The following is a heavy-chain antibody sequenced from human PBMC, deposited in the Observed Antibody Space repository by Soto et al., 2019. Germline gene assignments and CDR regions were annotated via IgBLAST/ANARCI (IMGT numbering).Heavy chain of an antibody. J-gene: IGHJ4*02. CDR3: ARDAPYYYGSGGNDY. Sequence: QVQLVQSGAEVKKPGASVKVSCKASGYTFTSYAMHWVRQAPGQRLEWMGWINAGNGNTKYSQKFQGRVTITRDTSASTAYMELSSLRSEDTAVYYCARDAPYYYGSGGNDYWGQGTLVTVSS. V-gene: IGHV1-3*01. CDR1: GYTFTSYA. D-gene: IGHD3-10*01. CDR2: INAGNGNT.